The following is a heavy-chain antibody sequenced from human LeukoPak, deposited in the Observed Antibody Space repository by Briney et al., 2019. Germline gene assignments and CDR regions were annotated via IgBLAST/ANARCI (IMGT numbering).Heavy chain of an antibody. V-gene: IGHV1-18*01. CDR1: GYTFTSYG. Sequence: ASVKVSCKASGYTFTSYGISGVRQAPGQGLEWMGWISAYNGNTNYAQKLQGRVTMTTDTSTSTAYMELRSLRSDDTAVYDCARDFYGSGDYEPFDYWGQGTLVTVSS. J-gene: IGHJ4*02. D-gene: IGHD4-17*01. CDR2: ISAYNGNT. CDR3: ARDFYGSGDYEPFDY.